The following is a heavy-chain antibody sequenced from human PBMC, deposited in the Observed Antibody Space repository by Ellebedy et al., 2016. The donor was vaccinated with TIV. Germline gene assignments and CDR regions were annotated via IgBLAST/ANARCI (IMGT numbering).Heavy chain of an antibody. CDR1: GFTFSGYY. CDR3: ARGYYYDSSGYYYREFLQH. V-gene: IGHV3-11*01. CDR2: ISSSGHSM. D-gene: IGHD3-22*01. Sequence: GRSLRLSXVVSGFTFSGYYMSWIRQAPGKGLEWIAYISSSGHSMHYADSVRDRFTISRDNAKNSLYLQMSSLRDDDAAVYYCARGYYYDSSGYYYREFLQHWGQGTLVTVSS. J-gene: IGHJ1*01.